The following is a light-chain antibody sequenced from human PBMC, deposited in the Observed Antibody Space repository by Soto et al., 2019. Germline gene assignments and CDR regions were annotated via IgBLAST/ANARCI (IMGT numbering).Light chain of an antibody. CDR3: QQSYSAPT. CDR2: AAS. J-gene: IGKJ5*01. CDR1: QSVSGW. V-gene: IGKV1-39*01. Sequence: DIQMTQSPSTLSASVGDTVTVTCRASQSVSGWLAWYQQKPGEAPKLLIYAASSLQSGVPSRFSGSGPATDFTLTISSLQPEDFATYYCQQSYSAPTFGQGTRLEIK.